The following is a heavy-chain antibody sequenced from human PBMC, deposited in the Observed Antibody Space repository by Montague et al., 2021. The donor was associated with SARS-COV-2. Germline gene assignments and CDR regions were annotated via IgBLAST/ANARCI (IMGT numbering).Heavy chain of an antibody. CDR1: GGSISSSSYY. V-gene: IGHV4-39*07. Sequence: SETLSLTCTVSGGSISSSSYYWGWIRQPPGKGLEWIGCIYYSGSTYYNPSLKSPVTISVDTSKSQFSLKLSSVTAAATAVYYCARVGRQQLVRLSGMDVWGQGTTVTVSS. D-gene: IGHD6-13*01. CDR3: ARVGRQQLVRLSGMDV. CDR2: IYYSGST. J-gene: IGHJ6*02.